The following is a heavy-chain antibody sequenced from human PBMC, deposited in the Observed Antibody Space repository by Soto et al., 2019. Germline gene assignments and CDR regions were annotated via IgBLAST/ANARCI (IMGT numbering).Heavy chain of an antibody. CDR2: INEDSTYI. CDR1: GFAFNTYS. CDR3: VRDLGRYFRSGYMDL. V-gene: IGHV3-21*02. D-gene: IGHD3-9*01. J-gene: IGHJ6*03. Sequence: EVQLVESGGGLVKPGGSVRLSCTASGFAFNTYSMNWVRQARGKGLEWVSSINEDSTYIYYADSLRGRITISRDNAKDSLFLQMNSLRPDDTAVYYCVRDLGRYFRSGYMDLWGDRATVTVSS.